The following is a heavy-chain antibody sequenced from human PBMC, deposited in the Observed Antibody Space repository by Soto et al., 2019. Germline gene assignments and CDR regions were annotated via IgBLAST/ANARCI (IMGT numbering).Heavy chain of an antibody. J-gene: IGHJ5*01. CDR3: VRDPAYFRVNGNWFDS. CDR1: GYTSADFG. CDR2: VSGNNGAS. D-gene: IGHD2-8*01. Sequence: ASVKVSFKASGYTSADFGISWVRQAPGQGLELMGWVSGNNGASNPAPKVQGRITMTLDTSTGVSYMALRSLRSDDSAIYYCVRDPAYFRVNGNWFDSLGQGTLVAVSS. V-gene: IGHV1-18*04.